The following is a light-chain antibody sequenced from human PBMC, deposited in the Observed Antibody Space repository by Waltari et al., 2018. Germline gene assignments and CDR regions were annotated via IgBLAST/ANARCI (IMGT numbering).Light chain of an antibody. CDR1: QSVSWN. V-gene: IGKV3-11*01. Sequence: IVLTQSPATLSLSPGERATLSCRASQSVSWNLAWYQQRPGQAPRLLFYDASNRATGVPPRFSASGSGTDFTLTISSLEPEDFALYYCYTSRTFGQGTKLEIK. CDR3: YTSRT. CDR2: DAS. J-gene: IGKJ2*02.